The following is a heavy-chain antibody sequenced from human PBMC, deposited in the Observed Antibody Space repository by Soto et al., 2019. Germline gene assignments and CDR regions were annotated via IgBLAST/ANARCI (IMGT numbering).Heavy chain of an antibody. CDR1: RFTFSSYA. CDR3: AKSGGYYNSYAMDV. D-gene: IGHD3-10*01. Sequence: PGGSLRLSCVASRFTFSSYAMSWVRQAPGKGLEWVSSISGRDGNTNYADSVKGRFTISRDNSKNTLYLQMNSPRAEDTAVYYCAKSGGYYNSYAMDVWGQGTTVTVSS. J-gene: IGHJ6*02. CDR2: ISGRDGNT. V-gene: IGHV3-23*01.